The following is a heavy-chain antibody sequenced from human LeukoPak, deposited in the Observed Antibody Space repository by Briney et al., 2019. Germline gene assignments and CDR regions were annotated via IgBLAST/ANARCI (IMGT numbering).Heavy chain of an antibody. CDR1: GGSFSGYY. Sequence: PSETLSLTCAVYGGSFSGYYWSWIRQPPGKGLEWIGEINHSGSTNYNPSLKSRVTISVDTSKNQFSLKLSSVTAADTAVYYCALTGDSLPNWFDPWGQGTLVTVSS. J-gene: IGHJ5*02. V-gene: IGHV4-34*01. CDR3: ALTGDSLPNWFDP. CDR2: INHSGST. D-gene: IGHD2-21*01.